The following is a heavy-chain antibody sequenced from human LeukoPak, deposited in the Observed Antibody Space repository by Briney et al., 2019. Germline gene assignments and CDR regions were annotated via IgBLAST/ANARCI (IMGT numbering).Heavy chain of an antibody. Sequence: GGSLRLSCAASGFSFSSHGMSWVRQAPGKGLEWVSYISSSGSTIYYADSGKGRFTISRDNAKNSLYLQMNSLRAEDTAVYYCAELGITMIGGVWGKGTTVTISS. J-gene: IGHJ6*04. CDR2: ISSSGSTI. D-gene: IGHD3-10*02. CDR1: GFSFSSHG. CDR3: AELGITMIGGV. V-gene: IGHV3-48*04.